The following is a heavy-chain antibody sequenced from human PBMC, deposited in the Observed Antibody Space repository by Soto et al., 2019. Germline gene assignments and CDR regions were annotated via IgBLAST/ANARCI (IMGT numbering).Heavy chain of an antibody. V-gene: IGHV3-30-3*01. CDR1: GFTFSSYA. CDR2: ISYDGSNK. Sequence: QVRLVESGGGVVQPGRSLRLSCAASGFTFSSYAMHWVRQAPGKGLEWVAVISYDGSNKYYADSVKGRFTISRDNSKNTLYLQMNSLRAEDTAVYYCARDTGGNDAFDIWGQGTMVTVSS. CDR3: ARDTGGNDAFDI. J-gene: IGHJ3*02. D-gene: IGHD2-8*02.